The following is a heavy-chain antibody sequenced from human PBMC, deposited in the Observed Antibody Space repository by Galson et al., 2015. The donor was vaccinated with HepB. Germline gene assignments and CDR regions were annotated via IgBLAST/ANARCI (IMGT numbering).Heavy chain of an antibody. Sequence: SLRLSCAASGFTFSSYGMQWVRQVVGRGLEWVSAIGRGDDTYYPGSVKGRFTISRGDAKNSVYLQMNSLRVGDTAVYYCAREVIDTTSSGWFLDLWGRGTLVTVSS. CDR2: IGRGDDT. CDR1: GFTFSSYG. J-gene: IGHJ2*01. V-gene: IGHV3-13*01. D-gene: IGHD3-10*01. CDR3: AREVIDTTSSGWFLDL.